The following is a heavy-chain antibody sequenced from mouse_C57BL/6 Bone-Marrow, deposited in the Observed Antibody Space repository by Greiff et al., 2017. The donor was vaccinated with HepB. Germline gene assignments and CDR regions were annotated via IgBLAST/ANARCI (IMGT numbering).Heavy chain of an antibody. Sequence: VQLQQSGPELVKPGASVKIPCKASGYTFPDYNMDWVKQSHGKRLEWIGDINPNNGGTIYNQKFKGKATWTVDKSSSTAYMELRSLTSEDTAVYYCARRGYYGRSSFDYWGQGTTLTVSS. D-gene: IGHD1-1*01. CDR3: ARRGYYGRSSFDY. V-gene: IGHV1-18*01. CDR2: INPNNGGT. J-gene: IGHJ2*01. CDR1: GYTFPDYN.